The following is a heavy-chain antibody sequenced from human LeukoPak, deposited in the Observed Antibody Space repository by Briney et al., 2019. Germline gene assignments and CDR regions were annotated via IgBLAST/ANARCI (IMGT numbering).Heavy chain of an antibody. CDR1: GFTFGDYA. D-gene: IGHD4-17*01. V-gene: IGHV3-49*03. Sequence: GGSLRLSCSASGFTFGDYAMNWFRQAPGKGLEWVGFIRSKAYGGTTEYVASVKGRFTISRDDSKSIAYLQMNSLKIEDTGLYYCTRDRPRYDYGDYRDTFDIWGQGTMVTVSS. CDR2: IRSKAYGGTT. CDR3: TRDRPRYDYGDYRDTFDI. J-gene: IGHJ3*02.